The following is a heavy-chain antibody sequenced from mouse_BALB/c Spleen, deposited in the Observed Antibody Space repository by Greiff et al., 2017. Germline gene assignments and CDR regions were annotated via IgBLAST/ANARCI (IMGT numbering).Heavy chain of an antibody. CDR3: ARRWLLYYAMDY. J-gene: IGHJ4*01. V-gene: IGHV5-17*02. CDR2: ISSGSSTI. Sequence: EVNVVESGGGLVQPGGSRKLSCAASGFTFSSFGMHWVRQAPEKGLEWVAYISSGSSTIYYADTVKGRFTISRDNPKNTLFLQMTSLRSEDTAMYYCARRWLLYYAMDYWGQGTSVTVSS. CDR1: GFTFSSFG. D-gene: IGHD2-3*01.